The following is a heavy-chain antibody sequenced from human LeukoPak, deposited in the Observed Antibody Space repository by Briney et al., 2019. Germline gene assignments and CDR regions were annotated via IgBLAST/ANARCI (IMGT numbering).Heavy chain of an antibody. CDR1: GGSISSYY. D-gene: IGHD3-9*01. CDR3: AREGYDISTGYYIGY. V-gene: IGHV4-4*07. CDR2: IYTSGST. Sequence: SETLSLTCTVSGGSISSYYWSWIRQPAGKGLEWIGRIYTSGSTNYNPSLKSRVTMSVDTSKNQFSLKLSSVTAADTAVYYCAREGYDISTGYYIGYWGQGTLVTVSS. J-gene: IGHJ4*02.